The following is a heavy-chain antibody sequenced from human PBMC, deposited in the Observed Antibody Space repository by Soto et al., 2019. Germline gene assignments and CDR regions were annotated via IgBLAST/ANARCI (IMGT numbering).Heavy chain of an antibody. Sequence: QLQLHMSGSGLVKPSQTLSLTCTVSGASITYGAYSWSWIRQTPGKGLEWIGYINHLETTFYNPSFESRLTLSIDRTKNQFSLKLKSMSAADRAVYCCARGGGFDSFDYWGQGILVTVSS. CDR2: INHLETT. CDR3: ARGGGFDSFDY. V-gene: IGHV4-30-2*01. CDR1: GASITYGAYS. D-gene: IGHD3-10*01. J-gene: IGHJ4*02.